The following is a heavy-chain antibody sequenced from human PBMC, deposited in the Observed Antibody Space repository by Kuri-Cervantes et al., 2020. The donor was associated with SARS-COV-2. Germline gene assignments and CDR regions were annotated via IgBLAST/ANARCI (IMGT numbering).Heavy chain of an antibody. Sequence: LRLTCAVSGGSISSGGYYWSWIRQHPGKGLEWIGYIYYSGSTYYNPSLKSRVTISVDTSKIHFSLKLSSVTAADTAVYYCARGARKWTSTRYYYSYMDVWGKGTTVTVSS. CDR3: ARGARKWTSTRYYYSYMDV. D-gene: IGHD6-6*01. CDR1: GGSISSGGYY. V-gene: IGHV4-31*02. CDR2: IYYSGST. J-gene: IGHJ6*03.